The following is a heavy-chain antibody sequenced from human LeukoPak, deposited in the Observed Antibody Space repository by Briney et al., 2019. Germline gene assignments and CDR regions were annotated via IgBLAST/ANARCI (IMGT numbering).Heavy chain of an antibody. J-gene: IGHJ6*03. CDR1: GFTFSSYT. CDR2: IGTSSTTI. D-gene: IGHD6-25*01. V-gene: IGHV3-48*01. Sequence: GGSLRLSCAAPGFTFSSYTMNWVRQPPGKGLEWVSNIGTSSTTIYYADSVKGRFTISRDNAKNSLYLQMNSLRADDTAFYYCARFAAGGSYYYYMDVWGKGTTVTVSS. CDR3: ARFAAGGSYYYYMDV.